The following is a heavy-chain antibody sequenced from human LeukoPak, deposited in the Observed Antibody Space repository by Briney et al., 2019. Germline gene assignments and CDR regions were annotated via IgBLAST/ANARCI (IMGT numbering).Heavy chain of an antibody. V-gene: IGHV3-43*01. CDR3: AKDRRLITIFGVVIDY. CDR1: GFTFDDYT. Sequence: GGSLRLSCAASGFTFDDYTMHWVRQAPGKGLEWVSLISWDGGSTYYADSVKGRFTISKDNSKNTLYLQMNSLRAEDTAVYYCAKDRRLITIFGVVIDYWGQGTLVTVSS. D-gene: IGHD3-3*01. CDR2: ISWDGGST. J-gene: IGHJ4*02.